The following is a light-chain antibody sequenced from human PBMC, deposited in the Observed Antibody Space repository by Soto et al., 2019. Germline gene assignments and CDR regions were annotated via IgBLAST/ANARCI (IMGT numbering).Light chain of an antibody. J-gene: IGLJ1*01. CDR3: CSYAHSSSYV. CDR1: SGDVGSYSH. Sequence: QSSLTQPASVSRSRGHSITIACTGTSGDVGSYSHVCWYQQHPGKAPRLLIYEGSKPPSGVSHRFSASRSDKTASLPISGPQAEDEAAYDCCSYAHSSSYVCATGRKVTGL. CDR2: EGS. V-gene: IGLV2-23*01.